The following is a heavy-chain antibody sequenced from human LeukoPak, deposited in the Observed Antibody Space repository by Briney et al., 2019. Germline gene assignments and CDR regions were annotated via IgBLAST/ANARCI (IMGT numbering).Heavy chain of an antibody. CDR3: ARDFDYADAFDI. J-gene: IGHJ3*02. D-gene: IGHD3-9*01. Sequence: SETLSLTCTVSGGSISSYYWSWIRQPPGKGLEWIGYIYYSGSTNYNPSLKSRVTISVDTSKNQFCLKLSSVTAADAAVYYCARDFDYADAFDIWGQGTMVTVSS. CDR1: GGSISSYY. CDR2: IYYSGST. V-gene: IGHV4-59*01.